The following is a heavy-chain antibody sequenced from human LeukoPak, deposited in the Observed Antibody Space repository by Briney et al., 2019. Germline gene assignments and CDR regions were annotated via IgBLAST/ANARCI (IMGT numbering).Heavy chain of an antibody. Sequence: ASVKVSCKVSGYTLTELSMHWVRQAPGKGLEWMGGFDPEDGETIYAQKFQGRVTMTEDTSTDTAYMELSSLRSEDTAVYYCAGYCSGGSCYYYFDYWGQGTLVTVSS. CDR2: FDPEDGET. CDR1: GYTLTELS. J-gene: IGHJ4*02. V-gene: IGHV1-24*01. D-gene: IGHD2-15*01. CDR3: AGYCSGGSCYYYFDY.